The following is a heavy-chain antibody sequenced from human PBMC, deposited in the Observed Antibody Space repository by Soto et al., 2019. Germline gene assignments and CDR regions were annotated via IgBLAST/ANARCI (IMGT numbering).Heavy chain of an antibody. CDR2: IIPIFGTA. V-gene: IGHV1-69*13. J-gene: IGHJ4*02. CDR1: GGTFSSYA. CDR3: ASGRYDASGYFDY. Sequence: SVKVSCKASGGTFSSYAISWVRQAPGQGLEWMGGIIPIFGTANYAQKFQGRVTITADESTSTAYMELSSLRSDDTAMFYCASGRYDASGYFDYWGQGTLVTVSS. D-gene: IGHD3-22*01.